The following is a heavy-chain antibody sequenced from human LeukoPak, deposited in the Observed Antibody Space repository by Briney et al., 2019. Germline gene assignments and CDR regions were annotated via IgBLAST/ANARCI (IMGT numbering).Heavy chain of an antibody. Sequence: SVKVSCKASGGTFSSYAISWVRQAPGQGLEWMGGIIPIFGTANYAQKFQGRVTITADESTSTAYMELSSLRSEDTAVYYCARVDNVVVPAASTDWFDPWGQGTLVTVS. CDR2: IIPIFGTA. V-gene: IGHV1-69*13. CDR3: ARVDNVVVPAASTDWFDP. J-gene: IGHJ5*02. D-gene: IGHD2-2*01. CDR1: GGTFSSYA.